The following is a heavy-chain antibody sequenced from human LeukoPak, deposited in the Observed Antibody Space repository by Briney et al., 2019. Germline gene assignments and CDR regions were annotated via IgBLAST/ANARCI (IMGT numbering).Heavy chain of an antibody. CDR1: GFTFSSYS. CDR3: ARDGSERALQY. CDR2: IYAGTNT. Sequence: GGSLRLSCVASGFTFSSYSMNWVRQAPGKGLEWVSVIYAGTNTHYADSVRGRFTISRDNSKNTLYLQMNSLRAEDTAVYYCARDGSERALQYWGQGTLVTVSS. J-gene: IGHJ1*01. V-gene: IGHV3-53*01.